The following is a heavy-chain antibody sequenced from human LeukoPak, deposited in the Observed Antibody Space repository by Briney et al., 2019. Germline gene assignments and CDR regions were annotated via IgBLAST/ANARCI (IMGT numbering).Heavy chain of an antibody. CDR3: ARGGTGATRGDTFDI. J-gene: IGHJ3*02. D-gene: IGHD1-7*01. CDR2: ISSHSGYI. V-gene: IGHV3-21*01. Sequence: GGSLRLPCVATGFTFSSHEMKWVRQAPGKGLEWVSSISSHSGYIFYADSVKGRFTISRDNAKNSLYLQMNSLRAEDTGVYFCARGGTGATRGDTFDIWGEDAVVSVSS. CDR1: GFTFSSHE.